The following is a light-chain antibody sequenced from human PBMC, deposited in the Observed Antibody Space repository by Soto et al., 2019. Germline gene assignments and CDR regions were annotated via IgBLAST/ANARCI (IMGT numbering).Light chain of an antibody. J-gene: IGKJ4*01. Sequence: EIVLTQSPGTLSLSPGERATLSCRASQSVSSNYLAWYQQKPGQAPRLLIYGASSRVTGIPDRFSGSGSGTDFTLTISRLAPEDFAVYYCHQYGTSPGFGGGTKVEIK. CDR3: HQYGTSPG. V-gene: IGKV3-20*01. CDR2: GAS. CDR1: QSVSSNY.